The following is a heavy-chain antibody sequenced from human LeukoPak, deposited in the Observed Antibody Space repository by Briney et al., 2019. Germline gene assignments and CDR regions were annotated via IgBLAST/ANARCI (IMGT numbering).Heavy chain of an antibody. CDR2: ISGSGGST. Sequence: GGSLRLSCAASGFTFSSYAMSWVRQAPGKGLEWVSAISGSGGSTYYADSVKGRFTISRDNSKNTLYLQMNSLRAEDTAVYYCARDPVVVAANGGNVGYGMDVWGQGTTVTVSS. V-gene: IGHV3-23*01. CDR3: ARDPVVVAANGGNVGYGMDV. J-gene: IGHJ6*02. CDR1: GFTFSSYA. D-gene: IGHD2-15*01.